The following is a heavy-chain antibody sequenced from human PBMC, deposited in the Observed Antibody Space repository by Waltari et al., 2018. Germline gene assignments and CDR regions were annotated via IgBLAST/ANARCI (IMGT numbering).Heavy chain of an antibody. CDR3: ATVRSLDVLEI. CDR2: FDPENGET. V-gene: IGHV1-69-2*01. CDR1: GDTFTNYY. D-gene: IGHD1-1*01. J-gene: IGHJ6*02. Sequence: EVQLVQSGAEMREPGTTVKISCKLSGDTFTNYYIYWVRQAPGQGLQWLGLEWIVLFDPENGETIYGGKVQDRITMTADTSRDTAYMELRSVRSEDTAVYYCATVRSLDVLEIWGPGTTVIVSS.